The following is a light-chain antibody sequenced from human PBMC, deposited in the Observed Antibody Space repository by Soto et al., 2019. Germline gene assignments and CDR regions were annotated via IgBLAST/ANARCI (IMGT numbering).Light chain of an antibody. CDR2: DAS. Sequence: DIQMTQSPSTLSASVEDRVTITCRASQSISSWLAWYQQKPGKAPKLLIYDASSLESGVPSRFSGSGSGTEFTLTISSLQPYDFATYYCQQYNSYPGTFGQGTKVEIK. V-gene: IGKV1-5*01. CDR3: QQYNSYPGT. J-gene: IGKJ1*01. CDR1: QSISSW.